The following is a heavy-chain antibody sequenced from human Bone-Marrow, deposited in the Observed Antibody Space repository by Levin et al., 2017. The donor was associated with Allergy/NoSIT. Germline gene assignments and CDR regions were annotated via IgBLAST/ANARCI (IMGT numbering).Heavy chain of an antibody. J-gene: IGHJ4*02. V-gene: IGHV3-48*01. CDR3: AREVNGLFDY. Sequence: SVQGRFIISRDSDRNSLYLQMNSLRVEDTAVYYCAREVNGLFDYWGQGTLVTVSS. D-gene: IGHD2-21*01.